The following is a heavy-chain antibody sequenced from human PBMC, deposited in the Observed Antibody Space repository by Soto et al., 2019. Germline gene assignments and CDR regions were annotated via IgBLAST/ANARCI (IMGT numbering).Heavy chain of an antibody. CDR3: AKDLFYYDSSGYYEI. CDR1: GFTFSHYD. V-gene: IGHV3-30*18. Sequence: QVQLVESGGGVVQPGRSLRLSCAASGFTFSHYDMHWVRQAPGKGLEWVAVISYDGSTKYYADSVKGRFTISRDDSQKMLSLQMNSLRAEDTAVYCCAKDLFYYDSSGYYEIWGQGTLVTVSS. J-gene: IGHJ4*02. CDR2: ISYDGSTK. D-gene: IGHD3-22*01.